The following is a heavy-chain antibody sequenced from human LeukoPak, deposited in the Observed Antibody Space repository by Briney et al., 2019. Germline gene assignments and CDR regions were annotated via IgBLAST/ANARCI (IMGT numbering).Heavy chain of an antibody. CDR3: ASRAAAGTGYFQH. Sequence: SETLSLTCTVSGGSINSYYWSWIRQPPGRGLEWIGYIYYSGNTNYNPSLKSRVTISVDTSKNQFSLKLSSVTAADTAVYYCASRAAAGTGYFQHWGQGTLVTVSS. CDR1: GGSINSYY. V-gene: IGHV4-59*01. D-gene: IGHD6-13*01. J-gene: IGHJ1*01. CDR2: IYYSGNT.